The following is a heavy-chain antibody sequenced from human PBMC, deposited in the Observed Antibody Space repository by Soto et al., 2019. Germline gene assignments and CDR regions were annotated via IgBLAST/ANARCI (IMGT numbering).Heavy chain of an antibody. CDR3: ARDRLDYYGSGSYFYYGMDV. D-gene: IGHD3-10*01. CDR1: GYTFTGYY. CDR2: INPNSGGT. J-gene: IGHJ6*02. Sequence: ASVKVSCKASGYTFTGYYMHWVRQAPGQGLEWMGWINPNSGGTDYAQKFQGRVTMARDTSTTTASMELSSLTSDDTAVYYCARDRLDYYGSGSYFYYGMDVWGQGTTVTVSS. V-gene: IGHV1-2*02.